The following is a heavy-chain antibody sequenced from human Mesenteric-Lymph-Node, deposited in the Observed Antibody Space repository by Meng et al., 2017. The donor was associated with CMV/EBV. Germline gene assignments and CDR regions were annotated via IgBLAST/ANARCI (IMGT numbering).Heavy chain of an antibody. D-gene: IGHD1-20*01. CDR2: ISYSGST. V-gene: IGHV4-39*01. CDR3: ARLVGMSGSFDY. CDR1: GGSISNNSYF. J-gene: IGHJ4*02. Sequence: TVSGGSISNNSYFWAWIRQPPGRGLEWIGSISYSGSTYYNPSLKSRVTISVDTSKNQFSQRLTSVTAVDTAVYYCARLVGMSGSFDYWGQGTLVTVSS.